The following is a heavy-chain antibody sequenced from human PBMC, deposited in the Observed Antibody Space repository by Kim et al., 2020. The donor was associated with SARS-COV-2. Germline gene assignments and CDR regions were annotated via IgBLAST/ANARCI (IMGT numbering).Heavy chain of an antibody. V-gene: IGHV4-59*01. Sequence: HKSRVTISVDTSKNQFSLKLSSVTAADTAVYYCARVKVADFWSGYYTLDYWGQGTLVTVSS. D-gene: IGHD3-3*01. J-gene: IGHJ4*02. CDR3: ARVKVADFWSGYYTLDY.